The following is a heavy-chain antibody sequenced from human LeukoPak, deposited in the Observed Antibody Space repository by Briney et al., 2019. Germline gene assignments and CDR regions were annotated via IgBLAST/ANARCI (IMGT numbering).Heavy chain of an antibody. CDR2: IYYSGST. CDR1: GGSISSYY. CDR3: AREGVGATSFDY. Sequence: SETLSLTCTVSGGSISSYYWSWIRQPPGKGLEWLGYIYYSGSTNYNPSLKSRVTISVDTSKNQFSLKLSSVTAADTAVYYCAREGVGATSFDYWGQGTLVTVSS. J-gene: IGHJ4*02. V-gene: IGHV4-59*01. D-gene: IGHD1-26*01.